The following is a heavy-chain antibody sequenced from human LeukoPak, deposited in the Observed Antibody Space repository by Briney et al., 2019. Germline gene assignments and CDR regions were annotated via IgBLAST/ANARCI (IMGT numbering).Heavy chain of an antibody. CDR3: ARRIYHMDV. Sequence: PGGSLRLSCAASGFTFSRYSMNWVRQAPGKGLEWVSSISSTSIYIYYADSVKGRLTISRDNAKNSLYLQMNSLRAEDTAVYYCARRIYHMDVWGKGTTVTVSS. CDR1: GFTFSRYS. V-gene: IGHV3-21*01. J-gene: IGHJ6*03. CDR2: ISSTSIYI.